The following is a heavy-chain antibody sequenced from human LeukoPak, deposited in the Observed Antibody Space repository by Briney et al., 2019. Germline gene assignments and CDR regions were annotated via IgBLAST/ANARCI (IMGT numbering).Heavy chain of an antibody. CDR2: ICYDGSNK. J-gene: IGHJ2*01. CDR3: AKSWGLWYFDL. V-gene: IGHV3-33*06. CDR1: GFTFSSYV. Sequence: PGGALRLSCAASGFTFSSYVMHWVRQAPGKGLAGVAVICYDGSNKYYADSVKGRFTISRDNSKKTLYLQMNSLRAEDTAVYYCAKSWGLWYFDLWGRGTLVTVSS. D-gene: IGHD7-27*01.